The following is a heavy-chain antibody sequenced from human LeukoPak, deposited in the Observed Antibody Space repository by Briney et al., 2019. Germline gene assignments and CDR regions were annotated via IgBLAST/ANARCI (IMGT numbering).Heavy chain of an antibody. D-gene: IGHD1-1*01. Sequence: SETLSLTCAVYGGSFSGYYWSWIRQPPGKGLEWIGEINHSGSTNYNPSLKSRVTIPVDTSKNQFSLKLSSVTAADTAVYYCARGLEYYYYYYMDVWGKGTTVTVSS. CDR3: ARGLEYYYYYYMDV. J-gene: IGHJ6*03. V-gene: IGHV4-34*01. CDR1: GGSFSGYY. CDR2: INHSGST.